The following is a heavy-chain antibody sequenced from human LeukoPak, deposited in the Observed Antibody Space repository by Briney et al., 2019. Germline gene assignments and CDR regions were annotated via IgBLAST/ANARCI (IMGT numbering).Heavy chain of an antibody. D-gene: IGHD3-10*01. Sequence: SETLSLTCTVSGGSINNYYWSWIRQPPGKGLEWIGYIYYSGSTNYNPSLKSRVTISIDTSKNQFSLKLSSVTAADTAVYYCARSDGYGLVGIWGQGTMVTVSS. J-gene: IGHJ3*02. CDR2: IYYSGST. CDR3: ARSDGYGLVGI. V-gene: IGHV4-59*01. CDR1: GGSINNYY.